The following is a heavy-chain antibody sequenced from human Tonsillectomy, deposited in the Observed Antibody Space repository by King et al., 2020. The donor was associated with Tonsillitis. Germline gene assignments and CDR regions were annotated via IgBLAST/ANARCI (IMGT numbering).Heavy chain of an antibody. CDR1: GGSINYYY. V-gene: IGHV4-4*07. D-gene: IGHD2-2*02. CDR2: IYTTGST. Sequence: VQLQESGPGLVKPSETLSLTCTVSGGSINYYYWTWIRQPAGKGLEWIGRIYTTGSTNYNPSLMSRVTMSVDTSKNQFSLKLSSVTAADTAVYYCARYTADWFDPWGQGSRVTVSS. CDR3: ARYTADWFDP. J-gene: IGHJ5*02.